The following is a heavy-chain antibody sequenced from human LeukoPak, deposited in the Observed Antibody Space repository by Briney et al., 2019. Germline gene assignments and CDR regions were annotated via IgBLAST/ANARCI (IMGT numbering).Heavy chain of an antibody. CDR2: IKQDGSEK. J-gene: IGHJ5*02. V-gene: IGHV3-7*01. CDR1: GFTFSSYW. Sequence: PGGSLRLSCAASGFTFSSYWMSWVRQAPGEGLEWVANIKQDGSEKYYVDSVKGRFTISRDNAKNSLYLQMNSLRAEDTAVYYCARDLGQYYDTSDNWFDPWGQGTLVTVSS. CDR3: ARDLGQYYDTSDNWFDP. D-gene: IGHD3-22*01.